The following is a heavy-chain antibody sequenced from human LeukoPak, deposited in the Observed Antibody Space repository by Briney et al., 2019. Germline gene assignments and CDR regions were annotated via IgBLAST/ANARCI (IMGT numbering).Heavy chain of an antibody. D-gene: IGHD5-24*01. CDR2: IYYSGST. CDR3: VSTKGREGYNYYFDY. CDR1: GGSISSSNYY. Sequence: SETLSLTCTVSGGSISSSNYYWGCIRQPPGKGLEWIGSIYYSGSTYYNPSLKSRVTISVDTSKNQFSLKLNSVTAADTAVYYCVSTKGREGYNYYFDYWGQGTLVTVSS. V-gene: IGHV4-39*01. J-gene: IGHJ4*02.